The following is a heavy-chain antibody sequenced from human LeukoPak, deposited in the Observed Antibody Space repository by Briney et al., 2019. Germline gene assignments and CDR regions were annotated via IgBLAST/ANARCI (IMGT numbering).Heavy chain of an antibody. V-gene: IGHV4-34*01. D-gene: IGHD6-13*01. J-gene: IGHJ4*02. Sequence: PSETLSLTCAVYGGSFSGYYWSWIRQPPGKGLEWIGEINHSGSTNYNPSLKSRVTISVDTSKNQFSLKLSSVTAADTAVYYCARGRGAADPDYWGQGTLVTVSS. CDR3: ARGRGAADPDY. CDR1: GGSFSGYY. CDR2: INHSGST.